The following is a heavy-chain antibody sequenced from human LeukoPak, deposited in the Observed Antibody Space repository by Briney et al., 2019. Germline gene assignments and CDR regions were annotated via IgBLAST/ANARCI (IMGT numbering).Heavy chain of an antibody. D-gene: IGHD3-10*01. CDR2: INHSGST. Sequence: PSETLSLTCAVYGGSFSGYYWSWIRQPPGKGLEWIGEINHSGSTNYNPSLKSRVTISVDTSKNQFSLKLSSVTAADTAVYYCARTGYGSGSYSMYNWFDPWGQGTLVTVSS. J-gene: IGHJ5*02. CDR3: ARTGYGSGSYSMYNWFDP. V-gene: IGHV4-34*01. CDR1: GGSFSGYY.